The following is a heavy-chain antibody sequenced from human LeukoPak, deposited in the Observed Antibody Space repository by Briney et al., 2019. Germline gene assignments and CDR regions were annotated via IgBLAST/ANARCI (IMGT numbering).Heavy chain of an antibody. J-gene: IGHJ4*02. CDR2: ASPKNCGT. Sequence: ASLNVSCTASGYTFTGYYMNWVRQAPGQGLEWIGWASPKNCGTSYAQKFQGRITNTSNTSISTAYMDLNSLKSDDTAVYYCARRVTAASGFDYWGQGTLVTVSS. V-gene: IGHV1-2*02. CDR1: GYTFTGYY. CDR3: ARRVTAASGFDY. D-gene: IGHD6-13*01.